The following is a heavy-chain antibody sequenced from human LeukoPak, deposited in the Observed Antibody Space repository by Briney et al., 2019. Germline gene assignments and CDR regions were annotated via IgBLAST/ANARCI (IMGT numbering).Heavy chain of an antibody. V-gene: IGHV3-23*01. CDR1: GFTFSSYG. J-gene: IGHJ5*02. CDR3: AKDLLLWFGEPYNWFDP. CDR2: ISGSGGST. D-gene: IGHD3-10*01. Sequence: PGGSLRLSCAASGFTFSSYGMSWVRQAPGKGLEWVSAISGSGGSTYYADSVKGRFTISRDNSKNTLYLQMNSLRAEDTAVYYCAKDLLLWFGEPYNWFDPWGQGTLVTVSS.